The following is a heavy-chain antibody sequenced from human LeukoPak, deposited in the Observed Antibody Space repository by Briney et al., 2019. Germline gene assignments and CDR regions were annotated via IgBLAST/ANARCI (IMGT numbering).Heavy chain of an antibody. J-gene: IGHJ4*02. Sequence: GGSLRLSCAASGFNFSDNYMSWIRQAPGKGLEWVSHIGSDGSPTYYADSVKGRFTISRDNAKNSLYLQMNSLRAEDTAVYYCARAKQPYYYDSSGYLYWGQGTLVTVSS. CDR2: IGSDGSPT. CDR3: ARAKQPYYYDSSGYLY. D-gene: IGHD3-22*01. CDR1: GFNFSDNY. V-gene: IGHV3-11*04.